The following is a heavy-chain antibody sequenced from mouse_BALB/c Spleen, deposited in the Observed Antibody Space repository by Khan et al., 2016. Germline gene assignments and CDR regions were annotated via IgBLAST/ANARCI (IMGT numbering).Heavy chain of an antibody. D-gene: IGHD1-1*02. CDR2: IRSKSNNFAI. CDR3: VNGYWYFDV. J-gene: IGHJ1*01. CDR1: GFTFNTYA. V-gene: IGHV10-1*02. Sequence: EVQLVESGGGLVQPKGSLKLSCAASGFTFNTYAMNWVRQAPGKGLEWVARIRSKSNNFAIYYADSVKDRFTISRDDSQSMLYLQMNNLKTEDTAMYYCVNGYWYFDVWGAGTTVTVSS.